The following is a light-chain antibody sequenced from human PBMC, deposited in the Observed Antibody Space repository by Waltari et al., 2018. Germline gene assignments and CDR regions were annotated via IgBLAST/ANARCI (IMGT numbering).Light chain of an antibody. CDR3: SSYTTSSAPGV. J-gene: IGLJ1*01. CDR2: EVS. CDR1: DSDVGSYYF. V-gene: IGLV2-14*01. Sequence: QSALTQPASVSGSPGQSITISCSGPDSDVGSYYFVSWYQQHPGKAPPLIIYEVSNRPSGISNRFSASKSGNTASLTISGLQAEDEADYYCSSYTTSSAPGVFGTGTRVTVL.